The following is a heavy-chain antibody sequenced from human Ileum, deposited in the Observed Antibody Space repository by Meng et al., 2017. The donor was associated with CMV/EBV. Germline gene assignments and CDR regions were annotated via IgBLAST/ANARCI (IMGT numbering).Heavy chain of an antibody. CDR2: ILYDGSNK. CDR3: ASGMLIVPVATGFDY. J-gene: IGHJ4*01. CDR1: GLTFSSYA. V-gene: IGHV3-30*04. Sequence: GESLKISCAASGLTFSSYAMYWVRQAPGKGLEWGALILYDGSNKYYADSVKGRFTISRDNSKNTLYLQMNSLRAEDTAVYYCASGMLIVPVATGFDYWGQGTLVTVSS. D-gene: IGHD2-2*01.